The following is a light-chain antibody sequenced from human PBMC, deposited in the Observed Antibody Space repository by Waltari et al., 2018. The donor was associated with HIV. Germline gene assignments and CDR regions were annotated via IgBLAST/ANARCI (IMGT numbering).Light chain of an antibody. CDR1: SGSVSTSYY. Sequence: QTVVTQEPSFSVSPGGTVTLTCGLSSGSVSTSYYPSWYQQTPGQAPPTLIHSTNPRSSGVPDRFSGSIVGNKAALTITGAQADDESDYYCVLYMGSGLWVFGGGTKLTVL. CDR2: STN. J-gene: IGLJ3*02. CDR3: VLYMGSGLWV. V-gene: IGLV8-61*01.